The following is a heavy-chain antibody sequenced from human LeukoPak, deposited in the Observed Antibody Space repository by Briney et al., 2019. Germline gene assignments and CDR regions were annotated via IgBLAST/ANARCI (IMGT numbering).Heavy chain of an antibody. CDR2: IKQDGSEK. CDR1: GFTFSSYW. D-gene: IGHD3-9*01. V-gene: IGHV3-7*01. CDR3: ARDPHIYDILTGGYYYYGKDV. J-gene: IGHJ6*02. Sequence: GGSLRLSCAASGFTFSSYWMSWVRQAPGKGLEWVANIKQDGSEKDYVDSVKGRFTISRDNAKNSLYLQMNSLRAEDTAVYYCARDPHIYDILTGGYYYYGKDVWGQGTTVTVSS.